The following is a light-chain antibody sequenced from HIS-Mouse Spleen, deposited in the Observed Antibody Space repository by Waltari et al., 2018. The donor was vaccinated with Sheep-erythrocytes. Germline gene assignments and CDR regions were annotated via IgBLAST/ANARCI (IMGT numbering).Light chain of an antibody. CDR2: EVS. J-gene: IGLJ3*02. V-gene: IGLV2-14*01. CDR3: SSYTSSSTWV. Sequence: QSALTQPASVSGSPGQSITISCTGTSSDVGGYNYVSWYQKHPGKAPKLMIYEVSNRPSGVFNRFSGSKSGNTASLTISGLQAEDEADYYCSSYTSSSTWVFGGGTKLTVL. CDR1: SSDVGGYNY.